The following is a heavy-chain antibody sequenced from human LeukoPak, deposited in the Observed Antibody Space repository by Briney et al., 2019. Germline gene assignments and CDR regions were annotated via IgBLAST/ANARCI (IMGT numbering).Heavy chain of an antibody. CDR1: GYTFTNYW. CDR3: ARRSRGHCTTTSCFFDY. CDR2: VSPGDSDT. D-gene: IGHD2-2*01. Sequence: GESLKISCQGSGYTFTNYWIGWVRQMPGKGLEWMGIVSPGDSDTRYSPSFQGQVTLSVDKSISAAYLQWSSLKASDTALYYCARRSRGHCTTTSCFFDYWGQGTPVTVSS. V-gene: IGHV5-51*01. J-gene: IGHJ4*02.